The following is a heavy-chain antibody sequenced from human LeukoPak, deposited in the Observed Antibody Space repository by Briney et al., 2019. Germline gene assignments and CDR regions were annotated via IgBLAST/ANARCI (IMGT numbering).Heavy chain of an antibody. CDR2: IKQDGSEK. V-gene: IGHV3-7*01. D-gene: IGHD1-1*01. J-gene: IGHJ4*02. Sequence: GGSLRLSCTVSGFTVSSNSMSWVRQAPGKGLEWVANIKQDGSEKYYVDSMKGRFTISRDNAKNSLYLQMNSLRAEDTAVYYCARDAPSSGYSLDYWGQGTLVTVSS. CDR1: GFTVSSNS. CDR3: ARDAPSSGYSLDY.